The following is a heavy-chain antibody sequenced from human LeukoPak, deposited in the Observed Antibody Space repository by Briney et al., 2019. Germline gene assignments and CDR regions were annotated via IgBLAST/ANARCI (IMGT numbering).Heavy chain of an antibody. V-gene: IGHV3-7*01. Sequence: GGSQGPSCEASGFTSRHYWMTWVCQAPGKGLEWVANIKADGSQTYYMKSLKGRVTVSRDNARNSLLLQLGSLRADDTGVYYCARASLGGRDYHLDSWGQGTLVTVSS. CDR3: ARASLGGRDYHLDS. J-gene: IGHJ4*02. D-gene: IGHD4/OR15-4a*01. CDR1: GFTSRHYW. CDR2: IKADGSQT.